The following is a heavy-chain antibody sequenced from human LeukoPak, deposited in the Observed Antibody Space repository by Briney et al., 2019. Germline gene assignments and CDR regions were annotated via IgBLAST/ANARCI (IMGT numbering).Heavy chain of an antibody. J-gene: IGHJ4*02. V-gene: IGHV3-30-3*01. D-gene: IGHD5-24*01. CDR3: ARGWRGMARSCDY. Sequence: GGSLTLSCAASGFPFSSYAMHWVRQAPGKGLEGVAVISYDGSNKYYADSEKARLTISRDNSKNTLYLQMNSLRAEDTAVYYCARGWRGMARSCDYWGQGTLVTVSS. CDR1: GFPFSSYA. CDR2: ISYDGSNK.